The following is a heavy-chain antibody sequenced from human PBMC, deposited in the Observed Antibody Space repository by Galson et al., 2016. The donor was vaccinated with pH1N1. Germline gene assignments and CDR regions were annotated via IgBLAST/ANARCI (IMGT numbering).Heavy chain of an antibody. J-gene: IGHJ4*02. Sequence: QSGAEVKKAGESLKISCKGSGYTFTTYWIAWVRQMPGKGLEWMGIVYPPDSDTRYSPSFEGQVTISADKSISTAYLQWSSLKASGTAVYYCARLIGGCYNIRECDYWGQGTQVTFS. V-gene: IGHV5-51*03. CDR3: ARLIGGCYNIRECDY. CDR2: VYPPDSDT. D-gene: IGHD5-24*01. CDR1: GYTFTTYW.